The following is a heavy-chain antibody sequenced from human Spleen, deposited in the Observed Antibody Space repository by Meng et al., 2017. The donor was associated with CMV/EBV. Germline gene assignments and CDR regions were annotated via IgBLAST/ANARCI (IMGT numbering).Heavy chain of an antibody. J-gene: IGHJ6*02. CDR1: GGSVNSGSYY. Sequence: ESLKISCTVSGGSVNSGSYYWSWIRQTPGKGLDWIGYIDYRGNTNSNPSLKSRVTISLYTSRNQFSLKVRSVTAADTAVYYCARDSAVNSFNFYGMDVWGQGTTVTVSS. V-gene: IGHV4-61*01. D-gene: IGHD1-1*01. CDR2: IDYRGNT. CDR3: ARDSAVNSFNFYGMDV.